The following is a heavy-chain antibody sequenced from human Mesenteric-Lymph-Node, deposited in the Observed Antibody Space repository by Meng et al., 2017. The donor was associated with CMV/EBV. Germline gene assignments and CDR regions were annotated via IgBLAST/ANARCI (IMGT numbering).Heavy chain of an antibody. CDR1: GYTFTGYY. CDR3: ARDTPDCSSTSCPESSLDY. Sequence: ASVKVSCKASGYTFTGYYMHWVRQAPGQGLEWMGWINPNSGGTNYAQKFQGRVTMTRDTSISTAYMELSRLRSDDTAVYYCARDTPDCSSTSCPESSLDYWGQGTLVTVSS. J-gene: IGHJ4*02. CDR2: INPNSGGT. D-gene: IGHD2-2*01. V-gene: IGHV1-2*02.